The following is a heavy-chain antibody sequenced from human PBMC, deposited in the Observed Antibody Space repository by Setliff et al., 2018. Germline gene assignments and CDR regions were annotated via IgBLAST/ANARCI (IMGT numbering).Heavy chain of an antibody. CDR1: GYTFTGYY. CDR2: INPNSGGT. D-gene: IGHD6-13*01. J-gene: IGHJ3*02. Sequence: ASVKISCKASGYTFTGYYMHWVRQAPGQGLEWMGWINPNSGGTNYAQKFQGRVTMTRDTSISTAYMELSRLRSDDTAVYYCARGGGSSSWYDAFDIWGQGTMVTVSS. CDR3: ARGGGSSSWYDAFDI. V-gene: IGHV1-2*02.